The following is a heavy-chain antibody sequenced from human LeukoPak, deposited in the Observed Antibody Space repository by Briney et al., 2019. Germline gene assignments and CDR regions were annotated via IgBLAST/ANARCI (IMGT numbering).Heavy chain of an antibody. CDR3: ARSYCSGASCYGGDWFDP. Sequence: VASVKVSCKASGYTLTSYGISWVRQAPGQGLEWMGWISAYHGNTNYAPKVQGRVTMTTDTSTSTAYMELRSLRSDDTAIYYCARSYCSGASCYGGDWFDPWGQGTLVTVSS. CDR2: ISAYHGNT. J-gene: IGHJ5*02. D-gene: IGHD2-15*01. CDR1: GYTLTSYG. V-gene: IGHV1-18*01.